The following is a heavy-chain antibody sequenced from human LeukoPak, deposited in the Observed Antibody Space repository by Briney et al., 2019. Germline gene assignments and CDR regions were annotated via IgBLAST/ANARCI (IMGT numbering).Heavy chain of an antibody. CDR1: GGSISSGGYS. J-gene: IGHJ4*02. V-gene: IGHV4-30-2*01. Sequence: TLSLTCAVSGGSISSGGYSWSWIRQPPGKGLEWIGYIYHSGSTYYNPSLKSRVTISVDRSKNQFSLKLSSVTAADTAVYYCARGEQWLIDHPIDYWGQGTLVTVSS. D-gene: IGHD6-19*01. CDR2: IYHSGST. CDR3: ARGEQWLIDHPIDY.